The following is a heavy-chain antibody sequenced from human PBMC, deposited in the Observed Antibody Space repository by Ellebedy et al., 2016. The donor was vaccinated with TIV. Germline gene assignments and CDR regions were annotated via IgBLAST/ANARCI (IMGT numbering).Heavy chain of an antibody. D-gene: IGHD2-15*01. V-gene: IGHV1-2*02. Sequence: ASVKVSCXASGYSFTAYYLHWVRQAPGQGLEWIGWINPKSGDTSFAGDFQGRVTMSRDTSISTAYMELSSLRSDDTAMYYCARHRVWYGDDASDVWGQGTMVTVSS. J-gene: IGHJ3*01. CDR2: INPKSGDT. CDR1: GYSFTAYY. CDR3: ARHRVWYGDDASDV.